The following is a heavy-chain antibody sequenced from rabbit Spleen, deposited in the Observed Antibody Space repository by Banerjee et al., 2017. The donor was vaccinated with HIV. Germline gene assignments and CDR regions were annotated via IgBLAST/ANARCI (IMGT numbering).Heavy chain of an antibody. J-gene: IGHJ6*01. Sequence: QSLEESGGDLVKPGASLTLTCTASEFSFSRSYWICWVRQAPGKGLEWIACIDTGSSGSTYSAIWAKGRFTISKTSSTTVTLQMTSLTAADTATYFCARDTGTSFSTYGMDLWGPGTLVTVS. CDR1: EFSFSRSYW. D-gene: IGHD7-1*01. V-gene: IGHV1S40*01. CDR2: IDTGSSGST. CDR3: ARDTGTSFSTYGMDL.